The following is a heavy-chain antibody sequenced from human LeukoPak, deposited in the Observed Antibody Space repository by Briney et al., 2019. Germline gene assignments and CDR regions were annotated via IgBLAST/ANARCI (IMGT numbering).Heavy chain of an antibody. CDR3: ARDPGHRYCSGGSCYPGPFDI. J-gene: IGHJ3*02. Sequence: PSQTLSLTCTVSGGSISSGGYYWSWIRQHPGKGLEWIGYIYYSGSTYYNPSLKSRVTISVDTSKNQFSLKLSSVTAADTAVYYCARDPGHRYCSGGSCYPGPFDIWGQGTMVTVSS. V-gene: IGHV4-31*03. D-gene: IGHD2-15*01. CDR1: GGSISSGGYY. CDR2: IYYSGST.